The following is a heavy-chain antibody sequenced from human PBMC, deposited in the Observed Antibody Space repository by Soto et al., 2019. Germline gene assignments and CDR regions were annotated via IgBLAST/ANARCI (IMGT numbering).Heavy chain of an antibody. Sequence: PSETLSLTCTVSGGSISSGGYYWSWIRQHPGKGLEWIGYIYYSGSTYYNPSLKSRVTISVDTSKNQFSLKLSSVTAADTAVYYCARDQRGYSYGPYYYYMDVWGKGTTVTVSS. V-gene: IGHV4-31*03. J-gene: IGHJ6*03. CDR3: ARDQRGYSYGPYYYYMDV. D-gene: IGHD5-18*01. CDR1: GGSISSGGYY. CDR2: IYYSGST.